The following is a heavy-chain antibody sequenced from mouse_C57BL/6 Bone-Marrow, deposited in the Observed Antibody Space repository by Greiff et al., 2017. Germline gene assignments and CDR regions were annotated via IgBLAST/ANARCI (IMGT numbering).Heavy chain of an antibody. D-gene: IGHD2-1*01. CDR2: FHPYNDDT. Sequence: VQLQQSGAELVKPGASVQMSCKASGYTFTTYPLEWMKQNHGKSLEWIGNFHPYNDDTKYNEKFKGKATLTVEKSSSTVYLELSRLTSDDSAVYYCARGGKYGGYYLDYWGQGTTLTVSS. J-gene: IGHJ2*01. CDR1: GYTFTTYP. CDR3: ARGGKYGGYYLDY. V-gene: IGHV1-47*01.